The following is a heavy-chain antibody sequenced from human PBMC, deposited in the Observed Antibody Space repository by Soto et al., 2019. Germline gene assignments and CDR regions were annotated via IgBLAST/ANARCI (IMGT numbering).Heavy chain of an antibody. D-gene: IGHD6-13*01. Sequence: SGGSLRLSCAASGFTFRSYAMSWVRQAPGKGLEWVSAISGSGGSTYYADSVKGRFTISRDNSKNTLYLQMNSLRAEDTAVYYCANGQYSSSYEYFQHWGQGTLVTVSS. V-gene: IGHV3-23*01. J-gene: IGHJ1*01. CDR2: ISGSGGST. CDR3: ANGQYSSSYEYFQH. CDR1: GFTFRSYA.